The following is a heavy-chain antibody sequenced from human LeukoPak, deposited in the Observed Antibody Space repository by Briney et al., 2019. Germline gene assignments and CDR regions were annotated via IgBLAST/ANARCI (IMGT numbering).Heavy chain of an antibody. Sequence: PSETLSLTCTVSGGSISSGTYYWSWIRQPAGKGLEWIGRIYTSGSTNYNPSLKSRVTISVDTSKNQFSLMLSSVTAADTAVYYCARGLYGSGSYYMYSHYHMDVWGRGTTVTISS. D-gene: IGHD3-10*01. J-gene: IGHJ6*03. CDR3: ARGLYGSGSYYMYSHYHMDV. CDR1: GGSISSGTYY. CDR2: IYTSGST. V-gene: IGHV4-61*02.